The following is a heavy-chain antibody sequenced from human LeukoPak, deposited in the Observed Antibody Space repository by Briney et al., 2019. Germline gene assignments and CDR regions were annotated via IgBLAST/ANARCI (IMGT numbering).Heavy chain of an antibody. CDR3: ARGSGWYYY. D-gene: IGHD6-19*01. Sequence: PSETLSLTCTVSGGSISSYYWSWIRQPPGKGLEWIGYIYSSGSTNYNPSLKSRVTISVDTSKNQFSLKLSSVTAADTAVYYCARGSGWYYYWGQGTLVTVSS. CDR1: GGSISSYY. J-gene: IGHJ4*02. CDR2: IYSSGST. V-gene: IGHV4-59*08.